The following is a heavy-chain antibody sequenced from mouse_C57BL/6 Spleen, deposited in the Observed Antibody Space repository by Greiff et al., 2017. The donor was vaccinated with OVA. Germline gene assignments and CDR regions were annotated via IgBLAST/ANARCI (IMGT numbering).Heavy chain of an antibody. CDR3: ARGLGEGDY. CDR1: GYTFTSYW. CDR2: IDPSDSYT. J-gene: IGHJ2*01. D-gene: IGHD4-1*01. V-gene: IGHV1-69*01. Sequence: VQLQQPGAELVMPGASVKLSCKASGYTFTSYWMHWVKQRPGQGLEWIGEIDPSDSYTNYNQKFKGKSTLTVDKSSSTAYMQLSSLISEDSAVYYCARGLGEGDYWGQGTTLTVSS.